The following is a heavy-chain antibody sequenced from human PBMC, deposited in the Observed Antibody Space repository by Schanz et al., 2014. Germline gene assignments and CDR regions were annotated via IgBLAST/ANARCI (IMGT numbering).Heavy chain of an antibody. D-gene: IGHD2-8*01. J-gene: IGHJ3*01. Sequence: DVQLVDSGGGLVQPGGSLRLSCAASGFTVSNSYIHWVRQAPGKGLEWVSTIYSSGSTYYADSVRDRFTISRDNSKNMLYLQINNVRPEDTAVYYCARDYESDLYSPRHDAFDVWGQGTVVTVSS. CDR2: IYSSGST. CDR3: ARDYESDLYSPRHDAFDV. V-gene: IGHV3-66*01. CDR1: GFTVSNSY.